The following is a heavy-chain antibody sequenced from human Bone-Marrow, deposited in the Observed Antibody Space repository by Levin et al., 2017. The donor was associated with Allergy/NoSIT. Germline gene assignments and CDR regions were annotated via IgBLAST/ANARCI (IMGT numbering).Heavy chain of an antibody. CDR3: ASGVPGHYAVYYFDS. V-gene: IGHV3-23*01. CDR2: ISGSGGLT. D-gene: IGHD3-3*01. Sequence: GGSLRLSCAASGFTFTDYPMTWVRQSPGKGLQWVSTISGSGGLTFYPDSLRGRFTVSRDESKSQVFLQMNGLRVDDTAVYYCASGVPGHYAVYYFDSWGQGALVTVSS. J-gene: IGHJ4*02. CDR1: GFTFTDYP.